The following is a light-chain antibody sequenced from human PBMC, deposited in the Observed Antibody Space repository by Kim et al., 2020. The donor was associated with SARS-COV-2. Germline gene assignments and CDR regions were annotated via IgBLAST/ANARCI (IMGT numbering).Light chain of an antibody. CDR2: DDN. V-gene: IGLV6-57*03. CDR1: SGGIASHY. Sequence: KTVTICCTRSSGGIASHYVQWYQQRPGRAPTTVIYDDNQRPSGGPDRFSGSIDSSSNSASLTISGLKTEDEADYFCQSYDSRDQFVFGAGTKVTVL. J-gene: IGLJ1*01. CDR3: QSYDSRDQFV.